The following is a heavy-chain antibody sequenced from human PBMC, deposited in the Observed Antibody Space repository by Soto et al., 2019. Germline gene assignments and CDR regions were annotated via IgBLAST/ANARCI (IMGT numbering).Heavy chain of an antibody. Sequence: EVQLVESGGGLVQPGGSLRLSCAASGFPFGSYWMHWVRQAPGKGLMWVSRINTDGSRTTYADSVEGRFAISRDNAKNTVYLQMNSLRAEDTAVYYCARVKSGSYDWFEPWGQGTLVTVSS. CDR3: ARVKSGSYDWFEP. CDR2: INTDGSRT. J-gene: IGHJ5*02. CDR1: GFPFGSYW. D-gene: IGHD3-10*01. V-gene: IGHV3-74*01.